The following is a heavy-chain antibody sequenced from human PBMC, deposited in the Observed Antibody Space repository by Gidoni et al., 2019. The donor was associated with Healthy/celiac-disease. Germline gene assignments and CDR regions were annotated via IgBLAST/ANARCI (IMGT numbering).Heavy chain of an antibody. Sequence: EVQLLESGGGLVQPGGSLRLSCAASGFTFSSYAMSWVRQAPGKGLEWVSAISGSGGSTYYADSVKGRFTISRDNSKNTLYLQMNSLRAEDTAVYYCAKDRGRGVRKQWPRDMDVWGQGTTVTVSS. CDR2: ISGSGGST. D-gene: IGHD6-19*01. J-gene: IGHJ6*02. V-gene: IGHV3-23*01. CDR1: GFTFSSYA. CDR3: AKDRGRGVRKQWPRDMDV.